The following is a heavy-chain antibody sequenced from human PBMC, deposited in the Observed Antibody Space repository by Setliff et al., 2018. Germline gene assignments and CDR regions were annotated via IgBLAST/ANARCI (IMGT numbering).Heavy chain of an antibody. CDR2: LHYSGTT. J-gene: IGHJ4*02. V-gene: IGHV4-59*11. CDR3: ASENGYCSGGACYFMFDY. CDR1: GGSSSSHY. Sequence: SATLSLTFTVSGGSSSSHYWSWNRQPPGKGLEWIGYLHYSGTTNYNPSLKSRVTLSLDTAKNQFSLELRAVTAADTDLYYCASENGYCSGGACYFMFDYWGQGTLVTVSS. D-gene: IGHD2-15*01.